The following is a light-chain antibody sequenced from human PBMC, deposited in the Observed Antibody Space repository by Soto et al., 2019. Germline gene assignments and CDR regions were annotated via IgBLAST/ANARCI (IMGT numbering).Light chain of an antibody. CDR2: VAS. J-gene: IGKJ1*01. Sequence: DIQMTQSPSTLSASVGDRVTITCRASQSISDWLAWFQLKPGKAPKLLIYVASSLESGVPSRFSGSGSGTEFTLTISSLQPDDFATYYCQQYNNYSTFGQGTKVEIK. CDR1: QSISDW. CDR3: QQYNNYST. V-gene: IGKV1-5*01.